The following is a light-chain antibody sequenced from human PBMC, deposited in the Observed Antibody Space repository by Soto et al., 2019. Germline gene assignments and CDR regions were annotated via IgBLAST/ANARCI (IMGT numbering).Light chain of an antibody. J-gene: IGKJ1*01. CDR2: DAS. V-gene: IGKV3-20*01. CDR1: QRISSNS. Sequence: EIVLTQSPGTLSLSPGERATLSCRASQRISSNSLAWYQQKPGQAPRLLIYDASNRATGIPDRFSGSGSGTAFTLTISRLEPEDFAVYYCQQRGGSPPTWTFGQGTKVEIK. CDR3: QQRGGSPPTWT.